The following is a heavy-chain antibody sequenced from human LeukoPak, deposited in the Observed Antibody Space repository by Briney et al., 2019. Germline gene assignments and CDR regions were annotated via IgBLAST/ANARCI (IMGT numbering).Heavy chain of an antibody. CDR2: IYYSGNT. V-gene: IGHV4-39*01. CDR1: SRSITSKNTY. J-gene: IGHJ5*02. Sequence: SETLSLTCTLSSRSITSKNTYWGWLRQPPGKGREWIAKIYYSGNTHYNPSLKTRVPISLHTSQHQCSLQLYPLTAPDTTVYYCARLSRSSRSLAVIDPWGQGTLVTVSS. D-gene: IGHD6-13*01. CDR3: ARLSRSSRSLAVIDP.